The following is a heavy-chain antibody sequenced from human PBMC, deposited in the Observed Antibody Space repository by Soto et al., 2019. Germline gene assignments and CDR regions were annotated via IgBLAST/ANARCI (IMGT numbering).Heavy chain of an antibody. V-gene: IGHV4-4*02. CDR1: GNSMSSSNW. J-gene: IGHJ4*02. Sequence: QVQLQESGPGLVKPSGTLSLTCSVSGNSMSSSNWWNWVRQPPGKGLEWIGEAHHSGRTNYNPSLKSRVATSVDRSQSIFSLKLASVTAADTAVYYCVRSEATALDYWGQGTLVTVSS. CDR2: AHHSGRT. CDR3: VRSEATALDY.